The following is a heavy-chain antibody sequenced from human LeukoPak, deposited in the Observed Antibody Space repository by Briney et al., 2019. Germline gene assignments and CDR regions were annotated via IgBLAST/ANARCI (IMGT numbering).Heavy chain of an antibody. Sequence: GGSLRLSCAASGFTFSSYGMHWVRQAPGKGLEWVAFIRYDGSNKNHADSVKGRFTISRDNSENMLYLQMNSLRAEDTSVYYCAKDYGITGTGGAWLDPWGQGTLVTVSS. CDR3: AKDYGITGTGGAWLDP. D-gene: IGHD1-20*01. CDR2: IRYDGSNK. V-gene: IGHV3-30*02. J-gene: IGHJ5*02. CDR1: GFTFSSYG.